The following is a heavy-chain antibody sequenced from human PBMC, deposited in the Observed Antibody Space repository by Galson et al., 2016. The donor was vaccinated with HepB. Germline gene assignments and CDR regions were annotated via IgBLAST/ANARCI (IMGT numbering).Heavy chain of an antibody. CDR1: GFTFSSYE. CDR3: ARVQTFYDYTWGTSRPRYFDY. CDR2: ISYDGRNK. J-gene: IGHJ4*02. Sequence: SLRLSCAASGFTFSSYEMNWVRQAPGKGLEWVAVISYDGRNKYYTDSVRGRFTISRDISKNTLFLEMLNLRAEDTAVYYCARVQTFYDYTWGTSRPRYFDYWGQGTLVTVSS. V-gene: IGHV3-30*14. D-gene: IGHD3-16*02.